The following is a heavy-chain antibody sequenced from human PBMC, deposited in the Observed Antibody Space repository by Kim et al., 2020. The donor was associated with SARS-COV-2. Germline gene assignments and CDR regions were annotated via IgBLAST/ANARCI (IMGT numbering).Heavy chain of an antibody. J-gene: IGHJ3*02. Sequence: GGSLRLSCAASGFTFSDYYMSWIRQAPGKGLEWVSYISSSGSTIYYADSVKGRFTISRDNAKNALYLQMNSLRAEDTAVYYCARDMESGAFDIWGQGTMVTVSS. CDR3: ARDMESGAFDI. CDR2: ISSSGSTI. V-gene: IGHV3-11*01. D-gene: IGHD1-1*01. CDR1: GFTFSDYY.